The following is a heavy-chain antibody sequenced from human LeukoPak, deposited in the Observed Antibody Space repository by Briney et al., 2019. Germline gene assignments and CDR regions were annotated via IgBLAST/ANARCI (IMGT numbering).Heavy chain of an antibody. J-gene: IGHJ4*02. D-gene: IGHD3-3*02. CDR3: AGDVLVSGGSYYHGY. CDR1: GYALTELS. Sequence: ASVKVSCKVSGYALTELSMHWVRQAPGKGFEWMGGIDPKDGETIYAQTFQGRVTMTDDTSTDTAYMELSGLTPEDTALYYCAGDVLVSGGSYYHGYWGQGTLVTVSS. CDR2: IDPKDGET. V-gene: IGHV1-24*01.